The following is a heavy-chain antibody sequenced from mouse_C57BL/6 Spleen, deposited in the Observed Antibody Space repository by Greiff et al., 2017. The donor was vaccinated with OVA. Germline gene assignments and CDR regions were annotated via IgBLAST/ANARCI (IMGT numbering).Heavy chain of an antibody. J-gene: IGHJ4*01. V-gene: IGHV1-81*01. Sequence: VQLQESGAELARPGASVKLSCKASGYTFTSYGISWVKQRTGQGLEWIGEIYPRSGNTYYNEKFKGKATLTADKSSSTAFMELRSLTSEDSAVYFCARVYDYDGLYYAMDYWGQGTSVTVSS. CDR2: IYPRSGNT. D-gene: IGHD2-4*01. CDR1: GYTFTSYG. CDR3: ARVYDYDGLYYAMDY.